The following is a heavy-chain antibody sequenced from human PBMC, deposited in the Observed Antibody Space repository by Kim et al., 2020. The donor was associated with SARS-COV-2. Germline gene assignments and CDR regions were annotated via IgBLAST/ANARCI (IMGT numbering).Heavy chain of an antibody. D-gene: IGHD1-1*01. J-gene: IGHJ4*02. CDR2: IKTNAEGGTT. CDR1: GFTFSNVW. Sequence: GGSLRLSCAASGFTFSNVWMRWVRQAPGKGLEWVGRIKTNAEGGTTDYAAPVKGRFSISRDDSKNTVYLQMNSLKIEDTGVYYCTTDLKRAYNPDWGQGTLVTVSS. V-gene: IGHV3-15*01. CDR3: TTDLKRAYNPD.